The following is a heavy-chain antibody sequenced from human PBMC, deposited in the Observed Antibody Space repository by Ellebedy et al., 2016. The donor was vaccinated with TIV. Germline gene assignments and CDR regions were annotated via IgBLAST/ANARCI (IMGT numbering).Heavy chain of an antibody. D-gene: IGHD3-10*01. Sequence: PGGSLRLSCAASGFTFSSYAMNWVRQAPGKGLEWVSTISGSGGSTYYADSVKGRFTISRDNSRNTVSLQMNSLRTEDTALYYCAKDLGFYGSGSHYWGQGTLVTVSS. CDR3: AKDLGFYGSGSHY. CDR1: GFTFSSYA. V-gene: IGHV3-23*01. CDR2: ISGSGGST. J-gene: IGHJ4*02.